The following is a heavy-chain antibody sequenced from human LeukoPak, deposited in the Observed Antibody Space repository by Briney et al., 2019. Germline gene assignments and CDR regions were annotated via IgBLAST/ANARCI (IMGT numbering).Heavy chain of an antibody. D-gene: IGHD3-22*01. Sequence: ASVKVSCKASGYTFTSYYMHWVRQAPGQGLEWMGWINPNSGGTNYAQKFQGRVTMARDTSISTAYMELSRLRSDDTAVYYCARVDSSGYYAIDYWGQGTLVTVSS. J-gene: IGHJ4*02. V-gene: IGHV1-2*02. CDR3: ARVDSSGYYAIDY. CDR2: INPNSGGT. CDR1: GYTFTSYY.